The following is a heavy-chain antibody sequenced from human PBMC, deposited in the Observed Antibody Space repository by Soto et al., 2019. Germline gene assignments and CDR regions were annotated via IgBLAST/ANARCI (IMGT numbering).Heavy chain of an antibody. CDR1: GFTFSSYG. Sequence: GGSLRLSCAASGFTFSSYGMHWVRQAPGKGLEWVAVIWYDGSNKYYADSVKGRFTICRDNSKNTLYLQMNSLRAEDTAVYYCARVSRGSSSAGANVYYYYYYYMDVWGKGTTVTVSS. CDR2: IWYDGSNK. CDR3: ARVSRGSSSAGANVYYYYYYYMDV. D-gene: IGHD6-13*01. J-gene: IGHJ6*03. V-gene: IGHV3-33*01.